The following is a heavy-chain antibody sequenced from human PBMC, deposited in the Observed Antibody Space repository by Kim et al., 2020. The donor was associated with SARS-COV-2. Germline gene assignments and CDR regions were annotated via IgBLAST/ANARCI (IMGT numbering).Heavy chain of an antibody. Sequence: GGSLRLSCAASGFTFSSYSMNWVRQAPGKGLEWVSSISSSSSYIYYADSVKGRFTISRDNAKNSLYLQMNSLRAEDTAVYYCARDRRAAAGSFDDDYYYGMDVWGQGTTVTVSS. D-gene: IGHD6-13*01. CDR2: ISSSSSYI. V-gene: IGHV3-21*01. CDR3: ARDRRAAAGSFDDDYYYGMDV. J-gene: IGHJ6*02. CDR1: GFTFSSYS.